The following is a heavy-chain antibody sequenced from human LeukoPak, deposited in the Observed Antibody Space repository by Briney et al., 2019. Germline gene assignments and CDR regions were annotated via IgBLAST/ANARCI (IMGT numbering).Heavy chain of an antibody. CDR3: AKAYGSNGYFQLPIDC. CDR2: ISSSGSTI. Sequence: PGGSLRLSCAASALTVRTSYMTWVRQAPGKGLEWVSYISSSGSTIYYADSVKGRFTISRDNAKNSLYLQMNSLRAEDTAVYYCAKAYGSNGYFQLPIDCWGQGTLVTVSS. CDR1: ALTVRTSY. D-gene: IGHD3-22*01. J-gene: IGHJ4*02. V-gene: IGHV3-11*04.